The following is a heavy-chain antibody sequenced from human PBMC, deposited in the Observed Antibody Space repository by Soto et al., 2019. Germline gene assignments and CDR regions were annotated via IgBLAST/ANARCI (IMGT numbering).Heavy chain of an antibody. J-gene: IGHJ4*02. CDR3: AKAFGDWYPFEK. D-gene: IGHD6-19*01. CDR1: GFTFGIYA. Sequence: GGSLRLCCLASGFTFGIYAMSCFRRAPGKGLEWVSTINDSGDLRYYAESVRGRFTISRDNSKNTLYLEVNDLRAEDTARYHCAKAFGDWYPFEKWGLGALVTVSS. CDR2: INDSGDLR. V-gene: IGHV3-23*01.